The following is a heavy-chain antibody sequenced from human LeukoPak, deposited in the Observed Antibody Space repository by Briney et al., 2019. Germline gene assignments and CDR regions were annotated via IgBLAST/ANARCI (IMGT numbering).Heavy chain of an antibody. CDR3: ASDGDY. Sequence: PGGSLRLSCAASGFPFSSYGMHWVRQAPGKGLEWVAVISYDGSNKYYADSVKGRFTISRDNPKNTLYLQMNSLRAEDAAVYYCASDGDYWGQGTLVTVSS. D-gene: IGHD5-24*01. V-gene: IGHV3-30*03. J-gene: IGHJ4*02. CDR2: ISYDGSNK. CDR1: GFPFSSYG.